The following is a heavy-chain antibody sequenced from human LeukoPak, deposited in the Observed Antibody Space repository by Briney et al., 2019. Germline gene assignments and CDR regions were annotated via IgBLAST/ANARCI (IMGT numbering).Heavy chain of an antibody. V-gene: IGHV4-4*07. CDR1: GGSISSYY. J-gene: IGHJ5*02. CDR3: ARDRMITFGGVIAGYNWFDP. Sequence: SETLSLTCTVSGGSISSYYWSWIRPPAGKGLEWIGRIYTSVSTNYNPSLKSRVTMSVDTSKNQFSLKLSSVTAADTAVYYCARDRMITFGGVIAGYNWFDPWGQGTLVTVSS. CDR2: IYTSVST. D-gene: IGHD3-16*02.